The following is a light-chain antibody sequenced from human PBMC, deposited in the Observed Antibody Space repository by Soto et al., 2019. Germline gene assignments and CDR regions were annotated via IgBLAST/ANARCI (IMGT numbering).Light chain of an antibody. V-gene: IGKV1-33*01. CDR1: QDISNY. CDR3: QQYDNLPIT. J-gene: IGKJ5*01. CDR2: DAS. Sequence: DIQMTQSPSSLSASVGDRVTITCQASQDISNYLNWYQQKPGKAPKLLIYDASNLETGVPSRFSGSGSGTEFTFTISSLQPEDIATYYCQQYDNLPITFGQGTRREIK.